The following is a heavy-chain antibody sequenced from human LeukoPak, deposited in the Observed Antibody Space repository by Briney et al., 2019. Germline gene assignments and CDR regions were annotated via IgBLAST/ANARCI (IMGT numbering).Heavy chain of an antibody. Sequence: ASVKVSCKASGYTFTGYYMHWVRQAPGQGLEWMGWINPNSGGTNCAQKFQGRVTMTRDTSISTAYMELSRLRSDDTAVYYCARSAGLKSTYYDYVWGSYRYPFDFDYWGQGTLVTVSS. D-gene: IGHD3-16*02. CDR2: INPNSGGT. V-gene: IGHV1-2*02. J-gene: IGHJ4*02. CDR3: ARSAGLKSTYYDYVWGSYRYPFDFDY. CDR1: GYTFTGYY.